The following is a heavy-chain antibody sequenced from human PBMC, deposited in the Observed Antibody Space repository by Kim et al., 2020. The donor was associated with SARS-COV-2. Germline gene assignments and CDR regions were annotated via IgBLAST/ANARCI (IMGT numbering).Heavy chain of an antibody. Sequence: GESLKISCKGSGYSFTSYWISWVRQMPGKGLEWMGRIDPSDSYTNYSPSFQGHVTISADKSISTAYLQWSSLKASDTAMYYCARQYLGYCSGGSCYPDAFDIWGQGTMVTVSS. CDR1: GYSFTSYW. CDR3: ARQYLGYCSGGSCYPDAFDI. D-gene: IGHD2-15*01. V-gene: IGHV5-10-1*01. CDR2: IDPSDSYT. J-gene: IGHJ3*02.